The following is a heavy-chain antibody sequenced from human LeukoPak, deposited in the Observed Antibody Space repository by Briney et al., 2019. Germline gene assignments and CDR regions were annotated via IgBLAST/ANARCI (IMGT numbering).Heavy chain of an antibody. V-gene: IGHV3-43*02. D-gene: IGHD2-2*01. J-gene: IGHJ6*03. CDR1: GFTFDDCA. CDR3: AKIPAAGYYYYYMDV. Sequence: GGSLRLSCAASGFTFDDCAMHWVRQAPGKGLEWVSLISGDGGSTYYADSVKGRFTISRDNSKNSLYLQMNSLRTEDTALYYCAKIPAAGYYYYYMDVWGKGTTVTVSS. CDR2: ISGDGGST.